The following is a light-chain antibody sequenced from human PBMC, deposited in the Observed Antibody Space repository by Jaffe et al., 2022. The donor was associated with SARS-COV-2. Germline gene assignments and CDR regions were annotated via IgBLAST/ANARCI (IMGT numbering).Light chain of an antibody. Sequence: EIVMTQSPASLSVPPGERATLSCRASQSVSSNLGWYQQKPGQAPRLLIYGASTRATGIPARFSGSGSGTDFTLTISSLQSEDFAVYYCQQYNTWPWTFGQGTKVEIK. CDR3: QQYNTWPWT. CDR1: QSVSSN. CDR2: GAS. J-gene: IGKJ1*01. V-gene: IGKV3-15*01.